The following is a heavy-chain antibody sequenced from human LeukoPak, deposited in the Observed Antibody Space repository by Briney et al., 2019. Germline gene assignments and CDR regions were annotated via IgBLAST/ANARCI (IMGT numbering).Heavy chain of an antibody. CDR2: ISYDGSNK. J-gene: IGHJ6*02. D-gene: IGHD6-13*01. CDR3: ARLGYSSSWTLGYYYGMDV. V-gene: IGHV3-30-3*01. CDR1: GFTFSSYA. Sequence: PGRSLRLSCAASGFTFSSYAMHWVRQAPGKGLEWVAVISYDGSNKYYADSVKGRFTISRDNSKNTLYLHMNSLRAEDTAVYYCARLGYSSSWTLGYYYGMDVWGQGTTVTVSS.